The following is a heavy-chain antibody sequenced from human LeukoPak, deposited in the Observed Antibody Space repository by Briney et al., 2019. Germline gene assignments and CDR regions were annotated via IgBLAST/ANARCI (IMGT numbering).Heavy chain of an antibody. CDR2: IKQDGSEK. D-gene: IGHD2-15*01. V-gene: IGHV3-7*03. J-gene: IGHJ4*02. CDR1: GFTFSSYA. Sequence: GGSLRLSCAASGFTFSSYAMSWVRQAPGKGLEWVANIKQDGSEKYYVDSVKGRFTISRDNAKNSLYLQMNSLRAEDTAVYYCARAPYCIGGSCRFDYWGQGTLVTVSS. CDR3: ARAPYCIGGSCRFDY.